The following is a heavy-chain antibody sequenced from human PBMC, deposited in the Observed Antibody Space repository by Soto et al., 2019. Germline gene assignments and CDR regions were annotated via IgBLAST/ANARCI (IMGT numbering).Heavy chain of an antibody. J-gene: IGHJ6*02. CDR2: ISSSSGTYI. V-gene: IGHV3-21*01. Sequence: PGGSLRLSCAASGFTFSSYNMNWVRQAPGKGLEGVSSISSSSGTYIYYADSVKGRFTISRDNAKNSLFLQMNSLRAEDTAVYYCATTCSTTSCPMGGMDVWGQGTTVTVSS. D-gene: IGHD2-2*01. CDR1: GFTFSSYN. CDR3: ATTCSTTSCPMGGMDV.